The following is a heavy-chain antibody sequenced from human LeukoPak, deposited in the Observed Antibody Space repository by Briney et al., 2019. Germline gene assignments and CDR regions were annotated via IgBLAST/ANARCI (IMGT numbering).Heavy chain of an antibody. CDR3: ARGHRYCSSNSCYGFDH. Sequence: ASVKVSCKASGYTFTSYGISWVRQAPGQGLEWMGWISAYNGNTNYAQKLQGRVTMTRNTSISIAYMELSSLRSEDTAAYFCARGHRYCSSNSCYGFDHWGQGTLVTVSS. CDR2: ISAYNGNT. CDR1: GYTFTSYG. J-gene: IGHJ4*02. V-gene: IGHV1-18*01. D-gene: IGHD2-2*01.